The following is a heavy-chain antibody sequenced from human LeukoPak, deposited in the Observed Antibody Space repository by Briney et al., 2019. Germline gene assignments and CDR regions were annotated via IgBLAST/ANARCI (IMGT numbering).Heavy chain of an antibody. CDR1: GGSISSYY. CDR2: IYASGGT. D-gene: IGHD6-13*01. Sequence: SETLSLTCTVSGGSISSYYWSWIRQPAEKGLEWIGRIYASGGTNYNPSLKSGVTISVDTSKNQFSLKLSSVTAADTAVYYCARVATGQQLVRPPIDYWGQGTLVTVSS. V-gene: IGHV4-4*07. J-gene: IGHJ4*02. CDR3: ARVATGQQLVRPPIDY.